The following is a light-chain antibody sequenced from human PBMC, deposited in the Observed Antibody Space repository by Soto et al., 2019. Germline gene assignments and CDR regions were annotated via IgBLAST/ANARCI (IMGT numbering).Light chain of an antibody. J-gene: IGKJ2*01. CDR1: QSISSY. V-gene: IGKV1-39*01. CDR2: DAS. CDR3: QQTYTTPYT. Sequence: DIQMTQSPSSLSASVGDRVTITCRASQSISSYLNWYQEKPGKAPKFLIFDASSLQNEVPSRFSGSGSGTDFTLTISSLQPEDFATYYCQQTYTTPYTFGQGSKLEIK.